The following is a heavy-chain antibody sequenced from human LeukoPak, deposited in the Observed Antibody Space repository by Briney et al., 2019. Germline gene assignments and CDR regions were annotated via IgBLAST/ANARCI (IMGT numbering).Heavy chain of an antibody. CDR2: IYTSGST. V-gene: IGHV4-4*07. CDR3: ATDLLYYGGNSGEDY. J-gene: IGHJ4*02. CDR1: GGSISSYY. Sequence: SETLSLTCTVSGGSISSYYWSWIRQPAGKGLEWIGRIYTSGSTNYNPSLKSRVTMSVDTSKNQFSLKLSSVTAADTAVYYCATDLLYYGGNSGEDYWGQGTLVTVSS. D-gene: IGHD4-23*01.